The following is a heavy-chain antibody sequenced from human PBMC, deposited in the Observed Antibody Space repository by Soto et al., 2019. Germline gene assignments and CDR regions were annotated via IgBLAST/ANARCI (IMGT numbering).Heavy chain of an antibody. CDR3: ARLGSSGWYQGSYFAY. CDR2: ILYSGSI. CDR1: GGSITRNNHY. J-gene: IGHJ4*02. Sequence: QLQLQESGPGLVKPSETLSLTCTVSGGSITRNNHYWGWIRQSPGKGLEWIGSILYSGSINYNPSLKSRVTLSVETAKNQFALKMSSVTAADTAVYYCARLGSSGWYQGSYFAYWGQGTLVTVSS. V-gene: IGHV4-39*01. D-gene: IGHD6-19*01.